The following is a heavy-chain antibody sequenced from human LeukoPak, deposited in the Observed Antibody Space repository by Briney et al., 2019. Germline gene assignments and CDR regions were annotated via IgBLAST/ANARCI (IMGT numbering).Heavy chain of an antibody. CDR2: ISAFNGNT. CDR3: AREGQWLAIGLDF. J-gene: IGHJ4*02. D-gene: IGHD6-19*01. V-gene: IGHV1-18*01. Sequence: GASVKLSCKASGYSFTSFGISWVRQAPGQGLEWMGWISAFNGNTNYAQNLQGRVTMTTDTSTSTAYMELRSLTSDDTAVYYCAREGQWLAIGLDFWGQGTLVTVSS. CDR1: GYSFTSFG.